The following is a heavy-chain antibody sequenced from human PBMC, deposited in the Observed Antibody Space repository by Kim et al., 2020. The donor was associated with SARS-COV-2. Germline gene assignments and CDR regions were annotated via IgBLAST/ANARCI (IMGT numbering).Heavy chain of an antibody. V-gene: IGHV1-69*04. Sequence: SVKVSCKASGGTFSSYAISWVRQAPGQGLEWMGRIIPILGIANYAQKFQGRVTITADKSTSTAYMELSSLRSEDTAVYYCASRREELSPGAFDIWGQGTMVTVSS. J-gene: IGHJ3*02. CDR3: ASRREELSPGAFDI. CDR2: IIPILGIA. CDR1: GGTFSSYA.